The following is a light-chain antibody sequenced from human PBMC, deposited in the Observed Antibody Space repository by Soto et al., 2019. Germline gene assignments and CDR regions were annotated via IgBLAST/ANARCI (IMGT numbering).Light chain of an antibody. CDR3: QSYDSSLSGSSV. V-gene: IGLV1-40*01. CDR1: SSNIGAGYD. J-gene: IGLJ1*01. Sequence: QSVLTQPPSVSGGPGQRVTISCTGSSSNIGAGYDVHWYQQLPGTAPKLLIYGNSNRPSGVPDRFSGSKSGTSASLAITGLQAEDEADYYCQSYDSSLSGSSVFGTGTKVTVL. CDR2: GNS.